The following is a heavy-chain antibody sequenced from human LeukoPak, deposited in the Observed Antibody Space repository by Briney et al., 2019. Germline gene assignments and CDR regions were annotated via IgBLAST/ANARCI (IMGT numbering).Heavy chain of an antibody. D-gene: IGHD1-26*01. CDR2: IYYSGST. V-gene: IGHV4-39*01. Sequence: SETLSLTCTVSGGSISSNKYYWGWIRQPPGKGLEWIGSIYYSGSTYYNPSLKSRVTISVDTSKNQFSLKLSSVTAADTAVYYCATPYSGGYHGLDIRGQGTMVTVSS. J-gene: IGHJ3*02. CDR3: ATPYSGGYHGLDI. CDR1: GGSISSNKYY.